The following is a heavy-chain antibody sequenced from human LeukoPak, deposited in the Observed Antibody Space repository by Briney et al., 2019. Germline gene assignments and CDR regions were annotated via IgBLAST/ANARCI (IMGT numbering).Heavy chain of an antibody. Sequence: GGSLRLSCAASGFTFSSYAMSWVRQAPGKGLEWVSGISGSDGSTYYADSVKGRFTISRDYSKNTLYVQMNSLRAEDTAVYYCAKARGFCSGGSCSADSPLYYYDYWGQGTLVTVSS. V-gene: IGHV3-23*01. CDR1: GFTFSSYA. D-gene: IGHD2-15*01. J-gene: IGHJ4*02. CDR3: AKARGFCSGGSCSADSPLYYYDY. CDR2: ISGSDGST.